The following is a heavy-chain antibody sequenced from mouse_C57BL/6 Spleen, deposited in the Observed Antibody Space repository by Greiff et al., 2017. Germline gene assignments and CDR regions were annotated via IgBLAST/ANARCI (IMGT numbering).Heavy chain of an antibody. D-gene: IGHD2-4*01. J-gene: IGHJ3*01. CDR1: GYTFTSYW. V-gene: IGHV1-7*01. CDR3: ASQDYDPWLAY. Sequence: VQLQQSGAELAKPGASVKLSCKASGYTFTSYWMHWVKQRPGQGLEWIGYINPSSGYTKYNQKFKDKATLTADKSSSTAYMQLGSLTYDVSAVYYCASQDYDPWLAYWGQGTLVTVSA. CDR2: INPSSGYT.